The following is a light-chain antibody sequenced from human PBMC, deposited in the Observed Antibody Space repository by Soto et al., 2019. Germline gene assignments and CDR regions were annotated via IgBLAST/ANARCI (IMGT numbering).Light chain of an antibody. CDR2: GTS. Sequence: VLTQSPGTLSLSRCERATLSCRASERIYSAYLGWYQQKPGQAPRLLIYGTSSRATGIPARFSGSGSGTDFTLTISRLEPEDFTVYYCQQYGTLPTTFGPGTKVDIK. J-gene: IGKJ3*01. CDR3: QQYGTLPTT. CDR1: ERIYSAY. V-gene: IGKV3-20*01.